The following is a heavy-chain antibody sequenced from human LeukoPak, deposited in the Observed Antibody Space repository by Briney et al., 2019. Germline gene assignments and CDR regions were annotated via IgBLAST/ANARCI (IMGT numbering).Heavy chain of an antibody. CDR2: ISGDGGST. V-gene: IGHV3-43*02. J-gene: IGHJ4*02. D-gene: IGHD2-15*01. CDR3: SKDKEDYYFDY. CDR1: GFTFDDYA. Sequence: GGSLRLSCAASGFTFDDYAMHWVRQAPGKGLEWVSLISGDGGSTYYADSVKGRFTISRDNSKNSLYLQMNSLRTEDTALYYYSKDKEDYYFDYWGQGTLVTVSS.